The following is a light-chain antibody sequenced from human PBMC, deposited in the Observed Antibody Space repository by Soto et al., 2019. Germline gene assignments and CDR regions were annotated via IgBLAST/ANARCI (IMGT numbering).Light chain of an antibody. V-gene: IGKV1-5*01. Sequence: DIQLTQSPSTLSASIGDRVTITCRASQSINRWLAWYQQKPGKAPKLLIYDASSLESGVPSRFSGSGSGTDFTLTITSLQPDDFATYYCQHPSWTFGQGTKVEIK. J-gene: IGKJ1*01. CDR2: DAS. CDR3: QHPSWT. CDR1: QSINRW.